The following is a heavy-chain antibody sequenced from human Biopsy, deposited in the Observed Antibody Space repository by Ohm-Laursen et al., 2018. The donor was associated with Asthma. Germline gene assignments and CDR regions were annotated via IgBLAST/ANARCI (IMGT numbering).Heavy chain of an antibody. V-gene: IGHV4-59*01. D-gene: IGHD3-22*01. J-gene: IGHJ3*01. CDR1: GGSIGIYY. Sequence: TLSLTCTVSGGSIGIYYWGWIRQPPGKGLEYIGYTHYSGTTNTDPSLTGRVTMSVGTSKNQFSLKVTSVTAADTAVYFCARVRGAFYESSVKNAFDVWGQGTMVTVSS. CDR2: THYSGTT. CDR3: ARVRGAFYESSVKNAFDV.